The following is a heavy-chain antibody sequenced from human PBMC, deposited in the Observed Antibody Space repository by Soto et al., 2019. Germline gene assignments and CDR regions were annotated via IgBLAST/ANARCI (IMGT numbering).Heavy chain of an antibody. J-gene: IGHJ3*02. CDR3: ASEEDAFDI. CDR2: IIPILGIA. V-gene: IGHV1-69*04. CDR1: GYTFTSYY. Sequence: ASVKVSCKASGYTFTSYYMHWVRQAPGQGLEWMGRIIPILGIANYAQKFQGRVTITADKSTSTAYMELSSLRSEDTAVYYCASEEDAFDIWGQGTMVTVSS.